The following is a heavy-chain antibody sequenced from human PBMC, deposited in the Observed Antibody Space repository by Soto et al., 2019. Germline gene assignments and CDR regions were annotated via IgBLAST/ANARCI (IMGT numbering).Heavy chain of an antibody. V-gene: IGHV3-30*18. D-gene: IGHD1-7*01. CDR2: VSYDGSNE. Sequence: QVQLVECGGGVVQPGRSLRLSCAASGFTFSSYGMHWVRQAPGKGLEWVTLVSYDGSNEYYADSVKGRFTISRDNSKNTLYLQMNSLRAADTAVYYCAKDGNWNYPHHLEYWGQGTLVTVSS. CDR1: GFTFSSYG. CDR3: AKDGNWNYPHHLEY. J-gene: IGHJ4*02.